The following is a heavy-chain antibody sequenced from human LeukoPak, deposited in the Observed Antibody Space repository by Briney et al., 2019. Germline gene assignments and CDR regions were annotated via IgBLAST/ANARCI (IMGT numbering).Heavy chain of an antibody. CDR2: ISPRSDYI. Sequence: PGGSLRLSCAASGFTFGSYSMNWVRQAPGKGLEWVSSISPRSDYIYYADSLKGRFTISRDNAKDSLYLQMNSLRAEDTAVYYCSRGGTDDPFNSWGQGTLVTVSS. CDR3: SRGGTDDPFNS. D-gene: IGHD1-1*01. J-gene: IGHJ4*02. CDR1: GFTFGSYS. V-gene: IGHV3-21*01.